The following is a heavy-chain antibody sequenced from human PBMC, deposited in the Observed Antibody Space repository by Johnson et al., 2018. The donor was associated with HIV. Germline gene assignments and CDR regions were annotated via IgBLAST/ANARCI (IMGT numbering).Heavy chain of an antibody. CDR3: VRDAFDYRDASGRFGGAGFDI. CDR2: MLYDGSNK. CDR1: GFAFSTYG. D-gene: IGHD3-16*01. V-gene: IGHV3-33*05. Sequence: QVQLVESGGGVVQPGRSLRLSCAASGFAFSTYGMHWVRQAPGKGLEWVAVMLYDGSNKFYADSVKGRFTISRDTSKNTLYLQMNNLRAEDTAVYYCVRDAFDYRDASGRFGGAGFDIWGQGTMVTVSS. J-gene: IGHJ3*02.